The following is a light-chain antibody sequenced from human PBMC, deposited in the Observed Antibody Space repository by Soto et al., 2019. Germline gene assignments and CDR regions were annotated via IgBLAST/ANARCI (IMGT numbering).Light chain of an antibody. CDR1: SSDVGGYNY. J-gene: IGLJ1*01. V-gene: IGLV2-14*03. CDR2: DVS. CDR3: SSYTTSSTYV. Sequence: QSVLTQPASVSGSPGQSITISCTGTSSDVGGYNYVSWYQQHPGKAPNLMIYDVSNRPSGVSNRFSGSKSGNTASLTISGLQAEDVADYYCSSYTTSSTYVFGTGTKVTVL.